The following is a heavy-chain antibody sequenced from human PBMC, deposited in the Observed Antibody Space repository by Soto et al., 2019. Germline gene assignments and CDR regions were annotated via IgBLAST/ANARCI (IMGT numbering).Heavy chain of an antibody. J-gene: IGHJ4*02. V-gene: IGHV3-33*01. CDR3: ARGYCSGGSCYPDDY. D-gene: IGHD2-15*01. CDR1: GFTFSSYG. Sequence: QVQLVESGGGVVQPGRSLRLSCAASGFTFSSYGMHWVRQAPGKGLEWVAVIWYDGSNKYYADSVKGRFTISRDNSKNTRYLQMNSLRAEDTAVYYCARGYCSGGSCYPDDYWGQGTLVTVSS. CDR2: IWYDGSNK.